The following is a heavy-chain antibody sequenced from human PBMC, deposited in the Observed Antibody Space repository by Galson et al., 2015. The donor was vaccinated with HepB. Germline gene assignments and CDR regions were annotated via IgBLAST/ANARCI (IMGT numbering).Heavy chain of an antibody. CDR2: IKQDGSEK. CDR1: GFTFSSYW. V-gene: IGHV3-7*03. D-gene: IGHD3-22*01. J-gene: IGHJ4*02. CDR3: ARGSRYYYDSSGHGFDY. Sequence: SLRLSCAASGFTFSSYWMSWVRQAPGKGLEWVANIKQDGSEKYYVDSVKGRFTISRDNAKNSLYLQMNSLRAEDTAVYYCARGSRYYYDSSGHGFDYWGQGTLVTVSS.